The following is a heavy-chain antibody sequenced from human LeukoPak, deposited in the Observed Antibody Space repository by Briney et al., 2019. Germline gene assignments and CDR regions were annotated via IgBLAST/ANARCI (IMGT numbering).Heavy chain of an antibody. CDR3: ATQSIAVTGRYYFDY. CDR1: GFTFSSYW. Sequence: QPGGSLRLSCAASGFTFSSYWMSWVRQAPGKGLEGVANIKQDGSEKYYVDSVKGRFTISRDNAKNSLYLQMNSLRAEDTAVYYCATQSIAVTGRYYFDYWGQGTLVTVSS. J-gene: IGHJ4*02. D-gene: IGHD6-19*01. CDR2: IKQDGSEK. V-gene: IGHV3-7*01.